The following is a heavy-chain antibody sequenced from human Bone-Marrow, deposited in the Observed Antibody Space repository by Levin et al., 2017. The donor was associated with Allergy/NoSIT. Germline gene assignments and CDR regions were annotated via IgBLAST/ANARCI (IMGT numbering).Heavy chain of an antibody. CDR3: ARGYCSSSSCYQLDP. V-gene: IGHV3-74*01. CDR2: INSDGSST. Sequence: ASVKVSCAASGFTFSSYWMHWVRQAPGKGLVWVSRINSDGSSTSYADSVKGRFTISRDNAKNTLYLQMNNLRAEDTAVYSCARGYCSSSSCYQLDPWGHGTLVTVSS. CDR1: GFTFSSYW. D-gene: IGHD2-2*01. J-gene: IGHJ5*02.